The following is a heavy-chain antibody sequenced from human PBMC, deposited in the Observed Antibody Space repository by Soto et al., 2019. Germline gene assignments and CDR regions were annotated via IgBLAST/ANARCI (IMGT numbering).Heavy chain of an antibody. CDR3: AREIERLLGC. CDR2: ISYDGSNK. J-gene: IGHJ4*02. Sequence: QVKLVESRGGVVQPGRSLRLSCAASGFTFSSYAMHWVRQAPGKGLEWVAVISYDGSNKYYADSVKGRFTISRDNSKNTLYLQMNSLRAEDTAVYYCAREIERLLGCWGQGTLVTVSS. CDR1: GFTFSSYA. V-gene: IGHV3-30-3*01. D-gene: IGHD3-3*01.